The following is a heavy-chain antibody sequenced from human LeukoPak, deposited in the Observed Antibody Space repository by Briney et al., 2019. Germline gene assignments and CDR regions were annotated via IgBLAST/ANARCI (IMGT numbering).Heavy chain of an antibody. D-gene: IGHD5-18*01. CDR3: ARVGYSYGLPYYYYYMDV. CDR2: ISAYNGNT. J-gene: IGHJ6*03. Sequence: ASVTVSCKASGYTFTSYGISWVRQAPGQGLEWMGWISAYNGNTNYAQKLQGRVTMTTDTSTSTAYMELRSLRSDDTAVYYCARVGYSYGLPYYYYYMDVWGKGTTVTISS. V-gene: IGHV1-18*04. CDR1: GYTFTSYG.